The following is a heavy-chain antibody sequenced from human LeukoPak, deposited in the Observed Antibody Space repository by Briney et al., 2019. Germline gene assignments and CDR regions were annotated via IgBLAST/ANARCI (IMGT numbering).Heavy chain of an antibody. CDR3: AREQDGGKHDY. V-gene: IGHV1-46*01. Sequence: ASVKVSCKASGYTFTSYDINWVRQAPGQGLEWMGIINPSGGNTNYAQKFQGRVTMTRDTSTSTVYMELSSLRSEDTAMYYCAREQDGGKHDYWGQGTLVTVSS. J-gene: IGHJ4*02. CDR1: GYTFTSYD. D-gene: IGHD4-23*01. CDR2: INPSGGNT.